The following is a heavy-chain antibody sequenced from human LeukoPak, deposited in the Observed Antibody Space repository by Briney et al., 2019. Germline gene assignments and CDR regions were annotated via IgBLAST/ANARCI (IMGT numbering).Heavy chain of an antibody. V-gene: IGHV3-23*01. Sequence: GGSLRLSCAASGFTFSSYAMSWVRQAPGKELEWVSAISGSGGSTYYADSVKGRFTISRDNSKNTLYLQMNSLRAEDTAVYYCAKRRLTYGSGSYYDYWGQGTLVTVSS. CDR1: GFTFSSYA. CDR2: ISGSGGST. D-gene: IGHD3-10*01. CDR3: AKRRLTYGSGSYYDY. J-gene: IGHJ4*02.